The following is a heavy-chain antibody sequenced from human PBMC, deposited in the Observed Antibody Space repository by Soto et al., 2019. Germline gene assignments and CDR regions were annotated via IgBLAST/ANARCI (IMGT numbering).Heavy chain of an antibody. CDR3: SRGGDIVVVPVDTYYYYGLDV. J-gene: IGHJ6*02. D-gene: IGHD2-2*01. CDR2: ISYDGINK. V-gene: IGHV3-30-3*01. CDR1: GFTFSNYA. Sequence: QVQLVESRGGVVQPGRSLRLSCAASGFTFSNYAMHWVRQAPGKGLKWVAFISYDGINKYYADSVKGRFTISRDNSKNTRYLQMNSLRAEDTAVYYCSRGGDIVVVPVDTYYYYGLDVWGQGTTVTVSS.